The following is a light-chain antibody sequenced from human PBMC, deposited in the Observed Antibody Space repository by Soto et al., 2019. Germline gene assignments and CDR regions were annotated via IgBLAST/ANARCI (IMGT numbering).Light chain of an antibody. CDR2: DVS. Sequence: QSALTQPASVSGSPGQSITISCTGTSSDVGGYNYVSWYQHHPGNAPKLMIYDVSNRPSGVSNRFSGSKSGNTASLTISGLQAEDEGDYYCSSYISSSTLVVFGGGTKLTVL. J-gene: IGLJ2*01. V-gene: IGLV2-14*03. CDR1: SSDVGGYNY. CDR3: SSYISSSTLVV.